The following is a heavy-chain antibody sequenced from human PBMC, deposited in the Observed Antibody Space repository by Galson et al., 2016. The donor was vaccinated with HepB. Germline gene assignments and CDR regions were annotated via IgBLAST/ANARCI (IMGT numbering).Heavy chain of an antibody. CDR3: ARQYRSSSFYHGMDV. V-gene: IGHV3-30*03. CDR2: LSDDGSAK. Sequence: ALRLSCAGYRFSFSSYGWQWVRQAPGTRLDWVAVLSDDGSAKWYADSVKGRFTISRDNSKNTLNLQMNSLRAEDTAVYYCARQYRSSSFYHGMDVWGQGTTVTVSS. CDR1: RFSFSSYG. D-gene: IGHD6-6*01. J-gene: IGHJ6*02.